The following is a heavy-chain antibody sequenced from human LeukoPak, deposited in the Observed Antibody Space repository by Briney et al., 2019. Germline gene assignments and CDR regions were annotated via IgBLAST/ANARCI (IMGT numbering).Heavy chain of an antibody. Sequence: GGSLRLSCAASDFTFSNYGMNWVRQAPGKGLEWVSYIGSGSSTIYYADSVKGRFTISRDNAKNSLYLQMNSLRDEDTAMYYCARDTYGDYSFDYWGQGALVTVAS. CDR3: ARDTYGDYSFDY. J-gene: IGHJ4*02. CDR1: DFTFSNYG. D-gene: IGHD4-17*01. CDR2: IGSGSSTI. V-gene: IGHV3-48*02.